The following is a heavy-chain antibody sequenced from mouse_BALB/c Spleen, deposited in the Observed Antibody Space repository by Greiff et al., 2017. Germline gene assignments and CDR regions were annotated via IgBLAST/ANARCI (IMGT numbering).Heavy chain of an antibody. D-gene: IGHD2-4*01. Sequence: EVQGVESGAELVKPGASVKLSCTASGFNIKDTYMHWVKQRPEQGLEWIGRIDPANGNTKYDPKFQGKATITADTSSNTAYLQLSSLTSEDTAVYYCARSTMITPFAYWGQGTLVTVSA. V-gene: IGHV14-3*02. CDR2: IDPANGNT. CDR1: GFNIKDTY. J-gene: IGHJ3*01. CDR3: ARSTMITPFAY.